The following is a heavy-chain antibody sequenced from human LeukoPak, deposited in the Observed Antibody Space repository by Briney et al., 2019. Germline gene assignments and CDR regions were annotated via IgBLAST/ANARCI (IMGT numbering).Heavy chain of an antibody. Sequence: GASVKVSCKASGYTFTGHYMHWVRQAPGQGLEWMGWINPNTGDTNYAQKFQDRVTMTRDTSINTAYMDLHRLRSDDTALYYCARGSLAIFAWLDPWGQGTLVTVSS. CDR3: ARGSLAIFAWLDP. D-gene: IGHD3-3*02. CDR2: INPNTGDT. J-gene: IGHJ5*02. CDR1: GYTFTGHY. V-gene: IGHV1-2*02.